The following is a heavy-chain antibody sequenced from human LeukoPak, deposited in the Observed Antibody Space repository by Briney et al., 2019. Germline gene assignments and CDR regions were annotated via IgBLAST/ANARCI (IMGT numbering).Heavy chain of an antibody. Sequence: GESLKISCQTSGYNFPTNSIGWVRQMPGKGLEWMGIIYPGDSDTKYSPSFRGQVTISADKSISTAYLQWSSLKASDTAIYFCAKNRDGYPGLFDYWGQGTLVTVSS. CDR2: IYPGDSDT. J-gene: IGHJ4*02. CDR3: AKNRDGYPGLFDY. V-gene: IGHV5-51*01. D-gene: IGHD5-24*01. CDR1: GYNFPTNS.